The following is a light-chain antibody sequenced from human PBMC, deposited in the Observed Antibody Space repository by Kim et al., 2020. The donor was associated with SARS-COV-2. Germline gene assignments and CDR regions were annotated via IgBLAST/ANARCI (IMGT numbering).Light chain of an antibody. CDR2: KTS. V-gene: IGKV1-39*01. Sequence: DIQMTQSPSSLSASVGDGVTITCRASQTVDRHLSWYQQKPGKAPSLLLYKTSTLQNGVPSRFSGSGSGRDYILTIRDLQPDDFATYFCQQSFSTPQTFGQGTKVDIK. CDR1: QTVDRH. J-gene: IGKJ1*01. CDR3: QQSFSTPQT.